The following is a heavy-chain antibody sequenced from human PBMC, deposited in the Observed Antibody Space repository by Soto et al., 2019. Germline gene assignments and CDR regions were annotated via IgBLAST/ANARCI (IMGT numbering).Heavy chain of an antibody. CDR1: GFTFSSYS. V-gene: IGHV3-23*01. CDR2: IGTSAST. J-gene: IGHJ4*02. CDR3: ADVSRYCTSANSD. D-gene: IGHD2-2*01. Sequence: DVRLLESGGGLVQPGGSLRLSCAASGFTFSSYSMSWVRQAPGKGLEWVSTIGTSASTYYGDSVRGRFTISRDNYRNTLYLQMNSLRAEDTAVYYCADVSRYCTSANSDWGQGTLVTVSS.